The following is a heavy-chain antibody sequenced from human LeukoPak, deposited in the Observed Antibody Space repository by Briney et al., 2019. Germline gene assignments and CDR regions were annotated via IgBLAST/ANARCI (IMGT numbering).Heavy chain of an antibody. CDR3: VTHNLWCFDL. V-gene: IGHV5-51*01. Sequence: GESLKISCKGSGYSFTNNWIGWVRQMPGKGLEWMAIIFPGNSETKYSPSFQGQVSISADKSINTAYLQWRSLKASDTAMYYCVTHNLWCFDLWGRGTLVTVSS. D-gene: IGHD1-14*01. CDR1: GYSFTNNW. CDR2: IFPGNSET. J-gene: IGHJ2*01.